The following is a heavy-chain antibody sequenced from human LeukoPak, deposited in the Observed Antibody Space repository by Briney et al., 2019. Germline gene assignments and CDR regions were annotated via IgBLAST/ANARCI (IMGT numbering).Heavy chain of an antibody. CDR1: GFTFSSYS. D-gene: IGHD3-9*01. J-gene: IGHJ4*02. V-gene: IGHV3-48*01. CDR2: ISSSSSTI. Sequence: GGSLRLSCAASGFTFSSYSMNWVRQAPGKRLEWVSYISSSSSTIYYADSVKGRFTISRDNAKNSLYLQMNSLRAEDTAVYYCARDFGYDILTGIDYWGQGTLVTVSS. CDR3: ARDFGYDILTGIDY.